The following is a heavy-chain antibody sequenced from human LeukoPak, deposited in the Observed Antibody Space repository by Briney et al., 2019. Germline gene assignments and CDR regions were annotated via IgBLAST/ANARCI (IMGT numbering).Heavy chain of an antibody. CDR2: IYYSGST. J-gene: IGHJ3*02. D-gene: IGHD4-17*01. CDR3: ASNDYGDFLGAFDI. V-gene: IGHV4-31*03. Sequence: PSETLSLTCTVSGGSISSGGYYWSWIRQHPGKGLEWIGYIYYSGSTYYNPSLKSRVTISVDTSKNQFSLKLSSVTAADTAVYYCASNDYGDFLGAFDIWGQGTMVTVSS. CDR1: GGSISSGGYY.